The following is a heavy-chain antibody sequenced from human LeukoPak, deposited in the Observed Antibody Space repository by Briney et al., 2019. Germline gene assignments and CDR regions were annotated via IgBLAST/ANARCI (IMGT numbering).Heavy chain of an antibody. J-gene: IGHJ4*02. CDR2: ISWNSGSI. V-gene: IGHV3-9*01. Sequence: GGSLRLSCAASGFTFDDYAMRWVRQAPGKGLEWVSGISWNSGSIGYADSVKGRFTISRDNAKNSLYLQMNSLRAEDTALYYCAKDARPAATYPYYFDYWGQGTLVTVSS. CDR1: GFTFDDYA. D-gene: IGHD2-2*01. CDR3: AKDARPAATYPYYFDY.